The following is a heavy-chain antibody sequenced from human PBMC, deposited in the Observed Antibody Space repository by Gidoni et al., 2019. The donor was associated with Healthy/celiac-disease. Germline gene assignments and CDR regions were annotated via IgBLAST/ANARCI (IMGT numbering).Heavy chain of an antibody. CDR2: INHSGST. CDR1: GGSFSGYY. J-gene: IGHJ4*02. Sequence: HVQLQQWVAGLLMPSETLSLPCAVYGGSFSGYYWGWTRQPPGKGLDWIGEINHSGSTNDNRSLKSRVTIAIDTSKNQFSLKLSTVTAADTAVYYGARGGNRGYCSGGSCHLEFDYWGQGTLVTVSS. V-gene: IGHV4-34*01. D-gene: IGHD2-15*01. CDR3: ARGGNRGYCSGGSCHLEFDY.